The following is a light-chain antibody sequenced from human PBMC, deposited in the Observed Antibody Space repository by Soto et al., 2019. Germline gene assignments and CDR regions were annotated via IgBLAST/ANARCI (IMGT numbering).Light chain of an antibody. V-gene: IGKV1-39*01. CDR3: KQTYVSPATM. Sequence: DIQMTQSPSSLSASVGDKVTITCRPSHSISPYLNWYQHKPGKDPKPLIYDAFALLSGVPSRFCGRGSGREFTLNITRLQPEDFAPYYCKQTYVSPATMFGQGTKVDIK. CDR1: HSISPY. CDR2: DAF. J-gene: IGKJ2*01.